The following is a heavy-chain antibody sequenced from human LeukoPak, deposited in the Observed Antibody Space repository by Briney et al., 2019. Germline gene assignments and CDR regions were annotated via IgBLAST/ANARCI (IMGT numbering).Heavy chain of an antibody. CDR1: GGTFSSYA. J-gene: IGHJ4*02. CDR2: IIPILGIA. V-gene: IGHV1-69*04. CDR3: ARDRMAMVRGVRRSLYYFDY. Sequence: SVKVSCKASGGTFSSYAISWVRQAPGQGLEWMGRIIPILGIANYAQKFQGRVTITADKSTSTAYMELSSLRSEDTAVYYCARDRMAMVRGVRRSLYYFDYWGQGTLVTVSS. D-gene: IGHD3-10*01.